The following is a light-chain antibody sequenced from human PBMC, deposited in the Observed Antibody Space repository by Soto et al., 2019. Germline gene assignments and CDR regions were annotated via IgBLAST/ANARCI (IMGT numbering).Light chain of an antibody. CDR2: GAS. CDR3: QQYNNWPPFT. V-gene: IGKV3-15*01. J-gene: IGKJ5*01. CDR1: QSVSSN. Sequence: EIVVTQSQATLSVSTGERATLSCRASQSVSSNLAWYQQKPGQAPRLLIYGASTRATGIPARFSGSGSGTEFTLTISSLQSEDFAVYYCQQYNNWPPFTFGQGTRLEIK.